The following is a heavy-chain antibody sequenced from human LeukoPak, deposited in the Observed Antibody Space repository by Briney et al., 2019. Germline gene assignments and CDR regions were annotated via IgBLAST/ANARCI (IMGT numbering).Heavy chain of an antibody. J-gene: IGHJ3*02. CDR3: ARDADYGGSPDAFDI. V-gene: IGHV3-53*01. Sequence: PGGSLRLSCAASGFTVSNNHMSWVRQAPGKGLNWVSIIYSGGTTYCADSVKGRFTISRDNSKNTLYLQMNSLRAEDTAVYYCARDADYGGSPDAFDIWGRGTIVTVSS. CDR2: IYSGGTT. D-gene: IGHD4-23*01. CDR1: GFTVSNNH.